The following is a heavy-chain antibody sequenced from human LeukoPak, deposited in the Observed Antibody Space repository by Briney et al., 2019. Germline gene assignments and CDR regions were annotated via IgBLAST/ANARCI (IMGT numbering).Heavy chain of an antibody. CDR1: GFTFSIYW. CDR3: AREDVDIVATYFDY. CDR2: INSDGSST. Sequence: GGSLRLSCAASGFTFSIYWMHWVRQAPGKGLVWVSRINSDGSSTSYADSVKGRFTISRDNAKNTLYLQMNSLRAEDTAVYYCAREDVDIVATYFDYWGQGTLVTVSP. D-gene: IGHD5-12*01. V-gene: IGHV3-74*01. J-gene: IGHJ4*02.